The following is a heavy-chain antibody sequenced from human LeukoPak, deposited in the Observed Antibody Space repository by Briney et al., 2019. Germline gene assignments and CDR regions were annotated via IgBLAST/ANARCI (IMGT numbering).Heavy chain of an antibody. Sequence: ASVTVSFKASGYTFTRNYMHWVRQAPGQGPEWMGIISPSGSTTTYAQKFQGRVTMTRDTSTSTVYMELSSLRSEDTAVYYCARGGLGPREKFDYWGQGTLATVSS. CDR1: GYTFTRNY. CDR2: ISPSGSTT. CDR3: ARGGLGPREKFDY. D-gene: IGHD6-19*01. J-gene: IGHJ4*02. V-gene: IGHV1-46*01.